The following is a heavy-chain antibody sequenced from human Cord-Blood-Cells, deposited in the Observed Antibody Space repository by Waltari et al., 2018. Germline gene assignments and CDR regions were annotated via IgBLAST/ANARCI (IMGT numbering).Heavy chain of an antibody. V-gene: IGHV4-34*01. CDR2: INHSGST. D-gene: IGHD6-6*01. CDR1: GGSFSGYY. CDR3: ARRGRPDSSSPIY. Sequence: QVQLQQWGAGLLKPSETLSLTCAVYGGSFSGYYWSWIRQPPGKGLEWIGEINHSGSTNYSPSLKSRVTISVDTSKNQFSLKLSSVTAADTAVYYCARRGRPDSSSPIYWGQGTLVTVSS. J-gene: IGHJ4*02.